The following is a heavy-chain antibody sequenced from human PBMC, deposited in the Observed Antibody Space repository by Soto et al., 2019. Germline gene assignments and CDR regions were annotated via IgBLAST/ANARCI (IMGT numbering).Heavy chain of an antibody. V-gene: IGHV4-39*02. CDR3: ARDKITGLFDY. D-gene: IGHD2-8*02. CDR1: GGTISSSSYS. Sequence: PSETLSLTCTVSGGTISSSSYSWGWIRQPPGKGLEWIGTVYYSGSTDCNPSLKSRVTISVDTSKNQLSLQLSSVTAADTAVYYCARDKITGLFDYWGQGTLVTVSS. CDR2: VYYSGST. J-gene: IGHJ4*02.